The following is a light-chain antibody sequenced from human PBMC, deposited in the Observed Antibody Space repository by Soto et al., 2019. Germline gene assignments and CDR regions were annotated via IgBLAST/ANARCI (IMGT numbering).Light chain of an antibody. V-gene: IGKV3-20*01. CDR1: QSVSSSL. Sequence: EIVLTQSPGTLSLSPGEGATLSCRASQSVSSSLLAWFQQKPGQAPRLLIHDVSSRATGIPDRFSGSGSGTDFTLNISRLEPEDFAVYYCHQYGSSPLTFGQGTKLEIK. J-gene: IGKJ2*01. CDR2: DVS. CDR3: HQYGSSPLT.